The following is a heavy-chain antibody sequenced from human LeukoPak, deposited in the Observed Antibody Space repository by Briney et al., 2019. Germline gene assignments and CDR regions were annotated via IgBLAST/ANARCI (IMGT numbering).Heavy chain of an antibody. CDR3: VTDPTTVTTFDY. Sequence: ASVKVSCKASGYTFTIYGISWVRQAPGQGREWMGWIIADNGNTNYAQKLQGRVTMTTDTSTSTAYMELRRLRADDTPVSYCVTDPTTVTTFDYWGQGTLVSVSS. CDR1: GYTFTIYG. D-gene: IGHD4-17*01. V-gene: IGHV1-18*01. J-gene: IGHJ4*02. CDR2: IIADNGNT.